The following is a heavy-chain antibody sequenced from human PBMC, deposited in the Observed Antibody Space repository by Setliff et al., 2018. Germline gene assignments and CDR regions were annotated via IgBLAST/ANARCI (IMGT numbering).Heavy chain of an antibody. D-gene: IGHD2-15*01. CDR1: GFTFSSYT. CDR3: AKDSRYCSGGSCSEPDAFDI. J-gene: IGHJ3*02. V-gene: IGHV3-48*01. CDR2: ISSSSRTK. Sequence: GGSLRLSCAASGFTFSSYTMNWVRQAPGKGLEWVSYISSSSRTKYYADSVKGRFTISRDNAKNSLYLQMNSLRAEDTAVYYCAKDSRYCSGGSCSEPDAFDIWGQGTMVTVSS.